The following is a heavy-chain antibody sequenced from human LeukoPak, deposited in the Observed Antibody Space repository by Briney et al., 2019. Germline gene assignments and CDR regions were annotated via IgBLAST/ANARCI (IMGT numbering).Heavy chain of an antibody. CDR2: IYYSGST. J-gene: IGHJ5*02. CDR3: ARNRDYYDSSGYYSIWFDP. Sequence: SETLSLTCTVSGGSISSYYWSWIRQPPGKGLEWIGYIYYSGSTNYNPSLKSRVTISVDTSKNQFSLKLSSVTAADTAVYYCARNRDYYDSSGYYSIWFDPWGQGTLVTVSS. D-gene: IGHD3-22*01. CDR1: GGSISSYY. V-gene: IGHV4-59*01.